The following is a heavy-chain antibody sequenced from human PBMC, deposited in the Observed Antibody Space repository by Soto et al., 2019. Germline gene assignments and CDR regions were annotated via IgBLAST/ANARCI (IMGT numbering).Heavy chain of an antibody. V-gene: IGHV1-8*02. D-gene: IGHD2-8*02. CDR3: ARGGSYWARRHYFDS. CDR2: VNPRNGDT. Sequence: QVQLVQSGAEMKKPGASVKVSCKASGYTFTSYDINWVRQAAGQGPEWMGSVNPRNGDTAFAQKYQGRVTVTSNTSMSTVYMELSILISDDTAVYYCARGGSYWARRHYFDSWGQGTLVTVSS. CDR1: GYTFTSYD. J-gene: IGHJ4*02.